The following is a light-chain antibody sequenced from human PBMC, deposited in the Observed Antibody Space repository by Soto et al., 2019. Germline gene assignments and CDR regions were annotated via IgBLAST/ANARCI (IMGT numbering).Light chain of an antibody. Sequence: IQMTQSPSSLSSIGDRVTITCRASQNIDRALVWYQQKSGQAPKSLIYGSSSLHSGVPSRFSGSGSGTDFTLTISSLEPEDFATYYCQQHKSYPRTLGQGTKLEI. CDR3: QQHKSYPRT. CDR2: GSS. CDR1: QNIDRA. V-gene: IGKV1D-16*01. J-gene: IGKJ2*02.